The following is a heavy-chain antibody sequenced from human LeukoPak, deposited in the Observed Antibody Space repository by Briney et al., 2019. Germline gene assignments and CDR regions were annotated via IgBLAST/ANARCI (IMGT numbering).Heavy chain of an antibody. CDR1: GGSISSGDYY. Sequence: SETLSLTCTVSGGSISSGDYYWSWLRQPPGKGLEWTGYIYYSGSTYYNPSLKSPVTISLDTPKNQFSLKLSSVTAADTAVYYCARVRPYYYYGMDVWGQGTTVTVSS. J-gene: IGHJ6*02. V-gene: IGHV4-30-4*01. CDR2: IYYSGST. CDR3: ARVRPYYYYGMDV.